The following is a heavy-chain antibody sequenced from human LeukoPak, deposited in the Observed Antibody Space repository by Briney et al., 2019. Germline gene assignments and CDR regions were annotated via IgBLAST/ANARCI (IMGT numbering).Heavy chain of an antibody. V-gene: IGHV3-30*18. CDR1: GFTYSSYA. J-gene: IGHJ4*02. CDR2: ISYDGSNK. CDR3: AKVVRGWLQPFDY. Sequence: GGSLRLSCAASGFTYSSYAMSWVRQAPGKGLEWVAVISYDGSNKYYADSVKGRFTISRDNSKNTLYLQMNSLRAEDTAVHYCAKVVRGWLQPFDYWGQGTLVTVSS. D-gene: IGHD5-24*01.